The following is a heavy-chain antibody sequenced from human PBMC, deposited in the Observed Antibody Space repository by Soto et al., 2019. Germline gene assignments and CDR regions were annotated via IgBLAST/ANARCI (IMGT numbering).Heavy chain of an antibody. Sequence: QVQLQESGPGLVKPSQTLSLTCTVSGGSISSGGYYWSWIRQHPGKGLEWIGYIYYSGSTYYNPSLKSRVTISVDTAKNQFSLKLSSVTAADTAVYYCARDSLGYCSGGSCYYGMDVWGQGTTVTVSS. V-gene: IGHV4-31*03. CDR2: IYYSGST. CDR1: GGSISSGGYY. J-gene: IGHJ6*02. D-gene: IGHD2-15*01. CDR3: ARDSLGYCSGGSCYYGMDV.